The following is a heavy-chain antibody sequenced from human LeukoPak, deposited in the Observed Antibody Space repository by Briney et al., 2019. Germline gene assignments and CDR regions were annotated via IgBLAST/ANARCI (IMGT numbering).Heavy chain of an antibody. Sequence: GRSLRLSCAGSGFTFTTDPVQWVPQTPGKGLGWRGVSAYDGTNCYYADSVRGPFTISRDNTKKTLYLQMNSLTREATAVYYCARGTPAVAGIDYWGLGTLVTVSS. D-gene: IGHD6-19*01. CDR1: GFTFTTDP. CDR3: ARGTPAVAGIDY. J-gene: IGHJ4*02. CDR2: SAYDGTNC. V-gene: IGHV3-30*04.